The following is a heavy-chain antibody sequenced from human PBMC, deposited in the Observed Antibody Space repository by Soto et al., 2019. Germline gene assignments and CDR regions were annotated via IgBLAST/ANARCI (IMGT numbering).Heavy chain of an antibody. J-gene: IGHJ5*02. Sequence: QVQLQESGPGLVKPTQTLSLTCTVSGGSISSGGYYWSWIRQHPGKGLEWIGYIYHSGSTYYNPSLKSRVTISVETSKNQFSLKLSSVTAADTAVYYCAREAAGILNWFDPWGPGNPGHRLL. CDR1: GGSISSGGYY. CDR2: IYHSGST. V-gene: IGHV4-31*03. D-gene: IGHD6-25*01. CDR3: AREAAGILNWFDP.